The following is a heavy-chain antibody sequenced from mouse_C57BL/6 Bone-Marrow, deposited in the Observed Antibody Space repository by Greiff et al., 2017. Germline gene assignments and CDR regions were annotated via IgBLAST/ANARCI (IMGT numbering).Heavy chain of an antibody. D-gene: IGHD1-1*01. Sequence: EVQVVESGAELVRPGASVKLSCTASGFNIKDDYMHWVKQRPEQGLEWIGWIDPENGDTEYASKFQGKATITADTSSNTAYLQLSSLTSEDTAVYYCTTYGSSPYGYFDVWGTGTTVTVSS. V-gene: IGHV14-4*01. CDR2: IDPENGDT. J-gene: IGHJ1*03. CDR1: GFNIKDDY. CDR3: TTYGSSPYGYFDV.